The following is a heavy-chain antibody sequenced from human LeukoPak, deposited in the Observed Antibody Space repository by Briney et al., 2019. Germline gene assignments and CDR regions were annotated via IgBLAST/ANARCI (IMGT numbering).Heavy chain of an antibody. CDR3: AKDVSYNSLDY. Sequence: GGSLRLSCATSGFTFSSHGFYWVRQAPGKGLEWVAVIWYDGSKKYYADSVKGRSTISRDNSKNTLYLEMNSLRAEDTAVYYCAKDVSYNSLDYWGQGTLVTVSS. V-gene: IGHV3-33*06. J-gene: IGHJ4*02. CDR1: GFTFSSHG. CDR2: IWYDGSKK. D-gene: IGHD6-13*01.